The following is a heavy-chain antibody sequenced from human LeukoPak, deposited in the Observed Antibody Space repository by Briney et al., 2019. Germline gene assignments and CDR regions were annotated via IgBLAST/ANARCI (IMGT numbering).Heavy chain of an antibody. V-gene: IGHV3-23*01. D-gene: IGHD3-22*01. CDR1: GFTFSSYA. CDR2: ISGSGGIT. CDR3: GKGMNYYDTSGLDY. Sequence: PGGPLRLSCVVSGFTFSSYAMSWVRQAPGKGLEWVSAISGSGGITYYADSVKGRFTISRDSSKSTLYLQMNSLRAEDTAVYYCGKGMNYYDTSGLDYWGQGTLVTVSS. J-gene: IGHJ4*02.